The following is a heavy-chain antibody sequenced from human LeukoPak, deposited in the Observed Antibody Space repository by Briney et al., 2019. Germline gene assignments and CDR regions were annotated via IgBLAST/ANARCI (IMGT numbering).Heavy chain of an antibody. V-gene: IGHV4-59*01. CDR1: GGSISSYY. J-gene: IGHJ4*02. Sequence: PSETLSLTCAFSGGSISSYYWSWIRQPPGKGLECMGDIYYSGSTNYNPSLKSRVTISVDPSKNQFSLKLSSVTAADTAVYYCAREGSGYYPLYYFDNWGQGTLVTVSS. D-gene: IGHD3-22*01. CDR2: IYYSGST. CDR3: AREGSGYYPLYYFDN.